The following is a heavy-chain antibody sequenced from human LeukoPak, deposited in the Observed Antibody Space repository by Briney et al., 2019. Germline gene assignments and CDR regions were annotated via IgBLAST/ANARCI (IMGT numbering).Heavy chain of an antibody. V-gene: IGHV1-24*01. CDR3: TGGTFYRLLDY. J-gene: IGHJ4*02. CDR1: GYSLTDLS. CDR2: FDPGNGET. D-gene: IGHD2/OR15-2a*01. Sequence: ASVTVSCKVSGYSLTDLSMHWVRQAPGKGLEWMGGFDPGNGETIFTKNFQGRVTMTDDTSTDTAYMELSSLRSEDTAVYYCTGGTFYRLLDYWGQGTLVTVSS.